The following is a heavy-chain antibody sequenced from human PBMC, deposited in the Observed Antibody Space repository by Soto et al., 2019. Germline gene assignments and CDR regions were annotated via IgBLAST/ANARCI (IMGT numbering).Heavy chain of an antibody. CDR1: GGSISSYY. J-gene: IGHJ5*02. CDR3: ARGYNWTDGWFDP. D-gene: IGHD1-20*01. Sequence: QVQLQESGPGLVKPSETLSLTCTVSGGSISSYYWSWIRQPPGKGLEWIGYIYYSGSTNYNPSLKSRVTISVDTSKNQFSLKLSSVTAADTAVYYCARGYNWTDGWFDPWGQGTLVTVSS. CDR2: IYYSGST. V-gene: IGHV4-59*01.